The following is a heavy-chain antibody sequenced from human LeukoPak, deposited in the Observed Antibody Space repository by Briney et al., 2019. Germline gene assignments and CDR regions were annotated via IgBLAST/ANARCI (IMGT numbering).Heavy chain of an antibody. V-gene: IGHV4-59*01. J-gene: IGHJ4*02. Sequence: SETLTLTCTVSGDSISGYYWSWIRQPPGKGLEWIGYVYHTGHTHYSPSLKSRVTVSLDTSRNQVSLILSSVTAADTAVYYCARHRFGHLFDYWGQGTLVFVSS. D-gene: IGHD3-16*01. CDR1: GDSISGYY. CDR2: VYHTGHT. CDR3: ARHRFGHLFDY.